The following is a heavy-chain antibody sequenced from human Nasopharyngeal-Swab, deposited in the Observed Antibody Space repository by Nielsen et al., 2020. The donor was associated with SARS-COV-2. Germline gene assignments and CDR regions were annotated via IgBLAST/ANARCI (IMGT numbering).Heavy chain of an antibody. CDR1: GFTFSSYA. CDR2: ISGSGGST. Sequence: GGSLGLSCAASGFTFSSYAMSWVRQAPGKGLEWVSAISGSGGSTYYADSVKGRFTISRDNSKNTLYLQMNSLRAEDTAVYYCAKDATRMIVVVITVLAFDIWGQGTMVTVSS. J-gene: IGHJ3*02. D-gene: IGHD3-22*01. CDR3: AKDATRMIVVVITVLAFDI. V-gene: IGHV3-23*01.